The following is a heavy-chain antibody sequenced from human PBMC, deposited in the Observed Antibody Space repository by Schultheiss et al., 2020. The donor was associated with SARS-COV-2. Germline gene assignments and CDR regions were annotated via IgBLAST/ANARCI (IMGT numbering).Heavy chain of an antibody. D-gene: IGHD3-3*01. V-gene: IGHV4-39*01. Sequence: SETLSLTCTVSGGSISSGGYYWSWIRQHPGKGLEWIGSIYYSGSTYYNPSLKSRVTISVDTSKNQFSLKLSSVTAADTAVYYCARRFLEWLSIDYWGQGTLVTVSS. CDR1: GGSISSGGYY. CDR3: ARRFLEWLSIDY. CDR2: IYYSGST. J-gene: IGHJ4*02.